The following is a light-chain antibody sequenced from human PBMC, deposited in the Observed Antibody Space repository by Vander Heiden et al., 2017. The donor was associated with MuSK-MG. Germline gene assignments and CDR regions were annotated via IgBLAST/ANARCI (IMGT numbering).Light chain of an antibody. CDR3: LQRTNWPFT. V-gene: IGKV3-11*01. CDR1: QSVRNY. J-gene: IGKJ3*01. Sequence: EIVLTKSPATLSLSPGESATPSYRDSQSVRNYLAWYQQKPGQAPRLLINDASHRATGIPAGFSGSGSGTDFTLTISSLEPEDFAVYYCLQRTNWPFTFGPWTKLD. CDR2: DAS.